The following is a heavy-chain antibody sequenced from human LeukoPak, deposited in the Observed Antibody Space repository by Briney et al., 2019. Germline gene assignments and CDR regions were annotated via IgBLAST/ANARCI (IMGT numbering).Heavy chain of an antibody. CDR1: GASISSGGYY. CDR2: IDYTGST. J-gene: IGHJ4*02. D-gene: IGHD3-16*01. V-gene: IGHV4-31*03. Sequence: SETLSLTCTASGASISSGGYYWSWIRQHPGKGLQWIGYIDYTGSTHYNPSLKSRVSMSVDTSKNQFSLKVASVTAADTAVYYCARAQKGVPRFDYWGQGTLVTVSS. CDR3: ARAQKGVPRFDY.